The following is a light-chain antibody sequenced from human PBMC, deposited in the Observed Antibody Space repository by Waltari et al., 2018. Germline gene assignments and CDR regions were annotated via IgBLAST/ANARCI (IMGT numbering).Light chain of an antibody. CDR2: AAS. CDR3: QQAYSTPFT. J-gene: IGKJ3*01. CDR1: QCISTY. V-gene: IGKV1-39*01. Sequence: DIQMTQSPSSLSASVGDRVPISCRASQCISTYLNWYQQKPGKAPNLLIHAASSLQSGVPSRFRGSGSGTDFTLTISSLHPEDFATYYCQQAYSTPFTFGPGTAVDIK.